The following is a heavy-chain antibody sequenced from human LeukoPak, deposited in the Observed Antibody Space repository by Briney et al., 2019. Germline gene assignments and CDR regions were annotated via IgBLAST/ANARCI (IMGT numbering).Heavy chain of an antibody. V-gene: IGHV3-48*03. D-gene: IGHD3-10*01. CDR3: ARDAPLLWFKVPRYYMDV. CDR1: GFTFSSYE. J-gene: IGHJ6*03. CDR2: ISSSGSTI. Sequence: QPGGSLRLSCSASGFTFSSYEMNWVRQAPGKGLEWDSYISSSGSTIYYADSVKGRFTISRDNAKNSLYLQMNSLRAEDTAVYYCARDAPLLWFKVPRYYMDVWGKGTTVTVSS.